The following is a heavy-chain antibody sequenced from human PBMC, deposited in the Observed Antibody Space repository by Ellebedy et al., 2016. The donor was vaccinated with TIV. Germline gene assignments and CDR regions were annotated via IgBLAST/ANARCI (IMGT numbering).Heavy chain of an antibody. V-gene: IGHV3-21*01. CDR3: ARDGDGDSTLGYSYYYYGMDV. CDR1: GFTFSSYS. CDR2: ISSSSSYI. J-gene: IGHJ6*02. D-gene: IGHD4-17*01. Sequence: GESLKISXAASGFTFSSYSMNWVRQAPGKGLEWVSSISSSSSYIYYADSVKGRFTISRDNAKNSLYLQMNSLRDEDTAVYYCARDGDGDSTLGYSYYYYGMDVWGQGTTVTVSS.